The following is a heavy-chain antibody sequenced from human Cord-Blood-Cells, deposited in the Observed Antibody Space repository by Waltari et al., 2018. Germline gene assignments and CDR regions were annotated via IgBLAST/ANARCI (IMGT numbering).Heavy chain of an antibody. J-gene: IGHJ3*02. V-gene: IGHV3-30*18. CDR1: GFTFSSYG. CDR2: ISYDGSNK. Sequence: QVQLVESGGGVVQPGRSLRLSCADSGFTFSSYGMHGGRQAPGKGLEWVAVISYDGSNKYYADSVKGRFTISRDNSKNTLYLQMNSLRAEDTAVYYCAKDLTGDAFDIWGQGTMVTVSS. D-gene: IGHD7-27*01. CDR3: AKDLTGDAFDI.